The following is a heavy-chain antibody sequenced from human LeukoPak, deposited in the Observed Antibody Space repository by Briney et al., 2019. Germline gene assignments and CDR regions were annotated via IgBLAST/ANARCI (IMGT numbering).Heavy chain of an antibody. CDR1: GFTFSNYW. Sequence: GGSLRLSCAASGFTFSNYWMTWVRQAPGKGLEWVSSISGSGGTSYYADSVKGRFTISRDSAKNMLFLQMNRLRAEDTAVYYCAKSPYFYNSGRSVDVWGKGTTVTVSS. D-gene: IGHD3-10*01. J-gene: IGHJ6*04. CDR2: ISGSGGTS. V-gene: IGHV3-23*01. CDR3: AKSPYFYNSGRSVDV.